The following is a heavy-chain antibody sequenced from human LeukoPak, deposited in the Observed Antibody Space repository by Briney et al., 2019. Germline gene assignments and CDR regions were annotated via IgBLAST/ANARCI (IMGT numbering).Heavy chain of an antibody. CDR3: ARVALSDQWLALIGAFDI. Sequence: PGGSLRLSCAASGFTFSSYAMHWVRQAPGKGLEYVSAISSNGGSTYYANSVKGRFTISRDNSKNTLYLQMGSLRAEDMAVYYCARVALSDQWLALIGAFDIWGQGTMVTVSS. CDR1: GFTFSSYA. D-gene: IGHD6-19*01. CDR2: ISSNGGST. J-gene: IGHJ3*02. V-gene: IGHV3-64*01.